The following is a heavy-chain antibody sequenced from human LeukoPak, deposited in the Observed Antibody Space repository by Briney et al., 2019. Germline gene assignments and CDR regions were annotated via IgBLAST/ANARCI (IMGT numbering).Heavy chain of an antibody. CDR3: ARRDYFDP. D-gene: IGHD4-11*01. CDR2: ISSDGSTT. CDR1: GFTFSNYA. Sequence: GGSLRLSCAASGFTFSNYAMNWVRQAPGKGLVWVSRISSDGSTTSYADSVKGRFTISRDNAKNTLYLQMNSLRAEDTAVYYCARRDYFDPWGQGTLVTVSS. J-gene: IGHJ5*02. V-gene: IGHV3-74*01.